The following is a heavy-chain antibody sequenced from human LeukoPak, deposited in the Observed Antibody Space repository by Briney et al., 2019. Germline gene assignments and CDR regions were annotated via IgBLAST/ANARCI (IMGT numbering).Heavy chain of an antibody. J-gene: IGHJ4*02. V-gene: IGHV4-4*07. CDR1: GGSINNYY. CDR3: ARDRSSAVAGYHSDN. CDR2: IYTTGST. Sequence: SSETLSLTCTVSGGSINNYYWSWIRQPAGKGLEWIGRIYTTGSTNYDPSLKSRVTMSVDTSKNQFSLKLTSVTAADTAVYYCARDRSSAVAGYHSDNWGQGTLVTVSS. D-gene: IGHD6-19*01.